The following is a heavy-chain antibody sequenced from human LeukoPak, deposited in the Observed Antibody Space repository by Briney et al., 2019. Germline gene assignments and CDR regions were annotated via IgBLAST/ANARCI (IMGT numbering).Heavy chain of an antibody. J-gene: IGHJ4*02. CDR3: AKGWNGMDYGGWLDY. Sequence: PGGSLRLSCAASGFTFDDYGMSWVRQVPGKGLEWVSGINWNGGGTAYADSVKGRFTISRDNAKNSLYLQMNSLRAEDTALYYCAKGWNGMDYGGWLDYWGQGTLVTVSS. V-gene: IGHV3-20*04. D-gene: IGHD4-23*01. CDR2: INWNGGGT. CDR1: GFTFDDYG.